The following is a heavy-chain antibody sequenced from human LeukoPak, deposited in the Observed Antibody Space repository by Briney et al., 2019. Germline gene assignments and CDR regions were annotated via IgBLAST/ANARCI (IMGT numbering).Heavy chain of an antibody. CDR2: IYPGDSET. D-gene: IGHD3-16*01. Sequence: GESLKISCKASGYKFTNYWIGWVRQMPGKGLEWMTIIYPGDSETRYSPSFQGQVTISADKSIGTTYLRWSSLKASDTAIYYCARALRTGQGDYVPVLWGQGTLVTVSS. V-gene: IGHV5-51*01. CDR1: GYKFTNYW. CDR3: ARALRTGQGDYVPVL. J-gene: IGHJ4*02.